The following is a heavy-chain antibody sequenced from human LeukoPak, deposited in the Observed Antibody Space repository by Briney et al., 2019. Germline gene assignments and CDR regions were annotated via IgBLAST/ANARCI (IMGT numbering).Heavy chain of an antibody. Sequence: ASVKVSCKVSGYTLTELSMHWVRQAPGKGLEWMGGFDPEDGETNYAQKFQGRVTITADESTSTAYMELSSLRSEDTAVYYCARATTVVTPYYYYYMDVWGKGTTVTVSS. J-gene: IGHJ6*03. D-gene: IGHD4-23*01. CDR2: FDPEDGET. CDR3: ARATTVVTPYYYYYMDV. CDR1: GYTLTELS. V-gene: IGHV1-24*01.